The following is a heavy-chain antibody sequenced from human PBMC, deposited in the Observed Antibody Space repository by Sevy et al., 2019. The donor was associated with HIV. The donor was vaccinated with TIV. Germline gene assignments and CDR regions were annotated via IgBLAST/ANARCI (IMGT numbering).Heavy chain of an antibody. D-gene: IGHD6-19*01. Sequence: GGSLRLSCAASGFTFTNYGMHWVRQAPGKGLEWVSGISNTGANTYYADSVRGRFTVSRDNSKNTVYLQLNSLRAEDTAIYYCAKEWTLLSDWYGEFDYWGQGTLVTVSS. CDR1: GFTFTNYG. CDR2: ISNTGANT. V-gene: IGHV3-23*01. J-gene: IGHJ4*02. CDR3: AKEWTLLSDWYGEFDY.